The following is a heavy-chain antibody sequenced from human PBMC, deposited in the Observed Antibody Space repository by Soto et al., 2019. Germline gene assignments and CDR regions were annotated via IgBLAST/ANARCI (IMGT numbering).Heavy chain of an antibody. Sequence: WGSLRLSCAASGFTFTGYWISLFRQSPGKGLEWVANIKHDGSEKYYVDSVKGRFTISRDNAKNSLYLQMNSLRAEDTAVYYCARDSVRGYYDSSGYSTALDYWGQGTLVTVSS. J-gene: IGHJ4*02. V-gene: IGHV3-7*01. CDR1: GFTFTGYW. CDR3: ARDSVRGYYDSSGYSTALDY. CDR2: IKHDGSEK. D-gene: IGHD3-22*01.